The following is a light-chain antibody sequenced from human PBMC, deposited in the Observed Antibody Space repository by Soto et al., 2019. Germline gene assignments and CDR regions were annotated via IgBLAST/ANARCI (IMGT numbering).Light chain of an antibody. CDR1: QSVSNNY. Sequence: EIVLTQSPCTLSFSPLERSTLSCRASQSVSNNYLAWYQQKPGQAPRLLIYGASNRATGIPDRFSGSGSATDFTLTISRLEPEDFAVYFCQQSGSSPLTFGGGTKVDIK. CDR3: QQSGSSPLT. J-gene: IGKJ4*01. CDR2: GAS. V-gene: IGKV3-20*01.